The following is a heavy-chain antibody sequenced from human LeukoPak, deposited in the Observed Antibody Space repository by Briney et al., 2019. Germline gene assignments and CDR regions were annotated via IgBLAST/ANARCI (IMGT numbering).Heavy chain of an antibody. V-gene: IGHV4-31*02. Sequence: SQTLSLTCNVSGGSISSGGYYWSWIRQHPGKGLEWIGYIYYSGSAYYNPSLKSRVTISIDTSKNQFSLKLTSVTAADTAVYYCARLNDNGGTYFDSWGQGTLVTVSS. D-gene: IGHD1-1*01. J-gene: IGHJ4*02. CDR1: GGSISSGGYY. CDR3: ARLNDNGGTYFDS. CDR2: IYYSGSA.